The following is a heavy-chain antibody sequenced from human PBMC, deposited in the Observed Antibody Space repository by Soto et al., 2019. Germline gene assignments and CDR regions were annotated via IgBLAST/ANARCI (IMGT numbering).Heavy chain of an antibody. Sequence: ESGGGVVQPGRSLRLSCAASGFTFSNNGMHWVRQAPGKGLEWVAVIWSDGNSKYYADSVKGRFTISRDNSKNTVYLQMNSLRAEDTAVYYCAREDCSGGSCYSVYWGQGTLVTVSS. V-gene: IGHV3-33*01. D-gene: IGHD2-15*01. J-gene: IGHJ4*02. CDR2: IWSDGNSK. CDR3: AREDCSGGSCYSVY. CDR1: GFTFSNNG.